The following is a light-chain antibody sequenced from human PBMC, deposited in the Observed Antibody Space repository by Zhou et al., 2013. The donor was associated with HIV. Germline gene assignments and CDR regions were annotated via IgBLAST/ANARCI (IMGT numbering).Light chain of an antibody. V-gene: IGKV3-15*01. CDR3: QQYHHWPPLT. J-gene: IGKJ4*01. CDR2: EAA. Sequence: IVMTQSPATLSVSPGERATLSCRASQSVTSNLAWYQQKPGHTPRLLMYEAATRATGVPARFSGSGSGTEFTLTISNMQSEDFAIYYCQQYHHWPPLTFGGGTKVEIK. CDR1: QSVTSN.